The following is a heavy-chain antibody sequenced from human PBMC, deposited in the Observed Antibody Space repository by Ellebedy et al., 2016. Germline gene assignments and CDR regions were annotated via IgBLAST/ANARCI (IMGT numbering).Heavy chain of an antibody. Sequence: GESLKISCAASGFTFSSYWMSWVRQAPGKGLEWVANIKQDGSEKYYVDSVKGRFTISRDNAKNSLYLQMNSLRAEDTAVYYCAREGIAVAGGVAFDIWGQGTMVTVSS. CDR2: IKQDGSEK. CDR3: AREGIAVAGGVAFDI. J-gene: IGHJ3*02. CDR1: GFTFSSYW. V-gene: IGHV3-7*01. D-gene: IGHD6-13*01.